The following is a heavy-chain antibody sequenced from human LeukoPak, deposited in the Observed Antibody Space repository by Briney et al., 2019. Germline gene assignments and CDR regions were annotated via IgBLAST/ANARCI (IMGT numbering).Heavy chain of an antibody. D-gene: IGHD5-18*01. CDR2: ISSSGSTI. Sequence: GGPLRLSCAASGFTFSSYEMNWVRQAPGKGLEWVSYISSSGSTIYYADSVKGRFTISRDNARNSLYLQMNSLRAEDTAVYYCARDDTAMVYYYYGMDVWGQGTTVTVSS. V-gene: IGHV3-48*03. CDR3: ARDDTAMVYYYYGMDV. CDR1: GFTFSSYE. J-gene: IGHJ6*02.